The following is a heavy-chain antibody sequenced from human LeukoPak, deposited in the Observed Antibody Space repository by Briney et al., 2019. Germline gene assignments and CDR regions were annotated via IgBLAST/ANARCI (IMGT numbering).Heavy chain of an antibody. V-gene: IGHV4-59*01. CDR3: ARVSLNYDSSGYYYPSYYFDY. J-gene: IGHJ4*02. CDR1: GGSISSYY. Sequence: SETLSLTCTVSGGSISSYYWSWIRQPPGKGLEWIGYIYYSGSTNYNPSPKSRVTISVDTSKNQISLKLSSVTAADTAVYYCARVSLNYDSSGYYYPSYYFDYWGQGTLVTVSS. CDR2: IYYSGST. D-gene: IGHD3-22*01.